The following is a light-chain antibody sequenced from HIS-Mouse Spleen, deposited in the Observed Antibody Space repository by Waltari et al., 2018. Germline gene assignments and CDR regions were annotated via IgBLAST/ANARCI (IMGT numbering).Light chain of an antibody. Sequence: SYELTQPPSVSVSPGQTARITCSGDALPKQYAYWYQQKPGQAPVLVVYDDSDRPSGIPGRFSGSNSGNTATLTISRVEAGDEADYYCQVWDSSSDQYVFGTGTKVTVL. V-gene: IGLV3-21*02. CDR2: DDS. J-gene: IGLJ1*01. CDR3: QVWDSSSDQYV. CDR1: ALPKQY.